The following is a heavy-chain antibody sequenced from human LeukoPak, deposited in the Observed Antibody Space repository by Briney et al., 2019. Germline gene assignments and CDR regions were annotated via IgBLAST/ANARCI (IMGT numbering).Heavy chain of an antibody. V-gene: IGHV1-18*01. CDR2: ISAYNGNT. J-gene: IGHJ4*02. CDR3: AKSYYGSGSLDY. D-gene: IGHD3-10*01. CDR1: GYTFTSYG. Sequence: ASVKVSCKASGYTFTSYGISWVRQAPGQGLEWMGWISAYNGNTNYAQKLQGRVTMTTDTSTSTAYMELRSLRSDATAVYYCAKSYYGSGSLDYWGQGTLVTVSS.